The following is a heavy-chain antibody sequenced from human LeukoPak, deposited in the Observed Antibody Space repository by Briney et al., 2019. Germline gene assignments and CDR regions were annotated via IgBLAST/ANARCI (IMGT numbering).Heavy chain of an antibody. J-gene: IGHJ3*02. Sequence: ASLNVSCLGSVYTFSSYGISWLRQAPGQGVEWMGWISAYNGNTNYAQKFQGRVTMTTDTSTSTAYMELRSLRSDDTAVYYCARDLPLLFFGEGDVFDIWGQGTMVTVSS. D-gene: IGHD3-10*01. CDR3: ARDLPLLFFGEGDVFDI. CDR2: ISAYNGNT. V-gene: IGHV1-18*01. CDR1: VYTFSSYG.